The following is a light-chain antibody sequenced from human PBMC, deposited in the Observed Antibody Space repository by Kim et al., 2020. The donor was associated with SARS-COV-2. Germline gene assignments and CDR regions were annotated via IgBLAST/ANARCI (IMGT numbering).Light chain of an antibody. V-gene: IGLV2-14*03. CDR1: SSDIGGYNY. CDR3: SSYVGFGGVI. Sequence: QSALTQPASVSGSPGQSITISCTGSSSDIGGYNYVSWFQQYPGQAPKLIIFDINNRPSGVSSRFSGSRSGNAASLTISGFQTEDEADYFCSSYVGFGGVIFGGGTQLTVL. J-gene: IGLJ2*01. CDR2: DIN.